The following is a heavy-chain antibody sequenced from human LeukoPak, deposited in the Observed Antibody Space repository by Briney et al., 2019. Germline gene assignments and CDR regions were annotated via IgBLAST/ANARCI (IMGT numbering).Heavy chain of an antibody. CDR2: IWYDGSNK. D-gene: IGHD3-22*01. CDR3: ARDRDYYDSSLGY. Sequence: GGSLRLSCAASGFTFSSYGMHWVRQAPGKGLEWVAVIWYDGSNKYYADSVKSRFTISRDNSKNTLYLQMNSLRAEDTAVYYCARDRDYYDSSLGYWGQGTLVTVSS. J-gene: IGHJ4*02. CDR1: GFTFSSYG. V-gene: IGHV3-33*01.